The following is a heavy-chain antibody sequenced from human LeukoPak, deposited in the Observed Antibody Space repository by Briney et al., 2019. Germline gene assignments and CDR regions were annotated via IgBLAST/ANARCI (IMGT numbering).Heavy chain of an antibody. CDR3: ARRRYCSGGSCQVDY. CDR2: IYHSGST. Sequence: PSETLSLTCAVSGGSISSSNWWSWVRQPPGKGLEWIGEIYHSGSTNYNPSLKSRVTISVDKSKNQFSLKLSSVTAADTAAYYCARRRYCSGGSCQVDYWGQGTLVTVSS. D-gene: IGHD2-15*01. CDR1: GGSISSSNW. V-gene: IGHV4-4*02. J-gene: IGHJ4*02.